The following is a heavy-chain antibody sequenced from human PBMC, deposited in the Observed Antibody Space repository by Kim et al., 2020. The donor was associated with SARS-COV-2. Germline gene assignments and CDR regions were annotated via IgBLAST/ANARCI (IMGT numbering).Heavy chain of an antibody. Sequence: SETLSLTCAVYGGSFSGYYWSWIRQPPGKGLEWIGEINHSGSTNYNPSLKSRVTISVDTSKNQFSLKLRSVTAADTAVYYCARGPRTYFYDSSGYPPFDCWGQGALVTVSS. J-gene: IGHJ4*02. CDR3: ARGPRTYFYDSSGYPPFDC. CDR1: GGSFSGYY. CDR2: INHSGST. D-gene: IGHD3-22*01. V-gene: IGHV4-34*01.